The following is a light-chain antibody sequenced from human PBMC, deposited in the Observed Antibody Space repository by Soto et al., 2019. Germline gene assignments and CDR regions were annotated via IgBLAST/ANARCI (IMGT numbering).Light chain of an antibody. J-gene: IGKJ1*01. V-gene: IGKV3-20*01. CDR1: QSVSSSF. CDR2: AAS. Sequence: EVVLSQSPGTLSLYPGERATLSCRASQSVSSSFLAWYQQRPGQAPRLLIYAASNTAPGIPDRFSGSGSGTDFTLTISRLEPEDFAVYYCQEYGMSRTFGQGTKVAIK. CDR3: QEYGMSRT.